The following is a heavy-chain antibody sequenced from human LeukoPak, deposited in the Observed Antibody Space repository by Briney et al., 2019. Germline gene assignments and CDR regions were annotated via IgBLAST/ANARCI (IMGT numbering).Heavy chain of an antibody. Sequence: SGTLSLTCAVSGYSISSGYYWGWIRQPPGKGLEWIGSIYHSGSTYYNPSLKSRVTISVGTSKNQFSLKLSSVTAADTTVYYCARSKSSSWYFDYWGQGTLVTVSS. CDR2: IYHSGST. CDR3: ARSKSSSWYFDY. D-gene: IGHD6-13*01. J-gene: IGHJ4*02. CDR1: GYSISSGYY. V-gene: IGHV4-38-2*01.